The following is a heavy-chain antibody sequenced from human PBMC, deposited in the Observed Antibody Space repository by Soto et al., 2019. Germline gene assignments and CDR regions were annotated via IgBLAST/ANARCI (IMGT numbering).Heavy chain of an antibody. Sequence: ASVRVSCKASGYAFTRSGISWVRQAPGQGLEWMGWISTYNGDTNYAQTFQGRVTMTTDTSTSTVHMEVRSLRSDDTAVYYCAREGVAPYYYYGMDVWGQGTPVTVSS. V-gene: IGHV1-18*01. CDR1: GYAFTRSG. D-gene: IGHD5-12*01. J-gene: IGHJ6*02. CDR2: ISTYNGDT. CDR3: AREGVAPYYYYGMDV.